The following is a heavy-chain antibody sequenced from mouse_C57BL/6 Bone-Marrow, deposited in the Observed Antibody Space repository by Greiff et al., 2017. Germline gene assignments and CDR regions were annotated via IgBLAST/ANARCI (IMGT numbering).Heavy chain of an antibody. CDR2: SRNKANDYTT. CDR3: ARDASYSFDV. V-gene: IGHV7-1*01. Sequence: EVKLVESGGGLVQSGRSLRLSCATSGFTFSDFYMEWVRQAPGKGLEWIAASRNKANDYTTEYSASVKGRFIVSRDTSQSILYLQMNALRAEDTASYYCARDASYSFDVWGTGTTVTVSS. D-gene: IGHD6-5*01. CDR1: GFTFSDFY. J-gene: IGHJ1*03.